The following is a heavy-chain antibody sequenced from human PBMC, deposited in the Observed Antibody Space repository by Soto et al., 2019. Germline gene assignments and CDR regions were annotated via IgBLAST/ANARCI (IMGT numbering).Heavy chain of an antibody. CDR3: ARERGFLGSFDY. CDR2: ISYDGSNK. J-gene: IGHJ4*02. CDR1: GFTFSSYA. D-gene: IGHD3-10*01. V-gene: IGHV3-30-3*01. Sequence: PGGSLRLSCAASGFTFSSYAMHWVRQAPGKGLEWVAVISYDGSNKYYADSVKGRFTISRDNSKNTLYLQMNSLRAEDTAVYYYARERGFLGSFDYWGQGTLVTVSS.